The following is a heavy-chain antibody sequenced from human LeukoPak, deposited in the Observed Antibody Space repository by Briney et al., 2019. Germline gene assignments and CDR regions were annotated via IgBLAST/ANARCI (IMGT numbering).Heavy chain of an antibody. Sequence: GASVKVSCKASGYMVTGYYMHWVRQAPGQGLEWMGWINPNSGGTNYAQKFQGRVTMTRDTSISTAYMELSSLRSDDTAVYYCARGYCSGDCFTLFDYWGQGTLVTVSS. D-gene: IGHD2-21*02. J-gene: IGHJ4*02. CDR1: GYMVTGYY. CDR3: ARGYCSGDCFTLFDY. CDR2: INPNSGGT. V-gene: IGHV1-2*02.